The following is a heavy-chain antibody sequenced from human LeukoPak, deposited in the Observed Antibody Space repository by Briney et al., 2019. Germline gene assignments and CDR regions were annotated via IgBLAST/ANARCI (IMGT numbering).Heavy chain of an antibody. CDR2: INPNSGGT. D-gene: IGHD5-18*01. J-gene: IGHJ4*02. CDR3: ARGGYSYGYLDY. CDR1: GYIFTAYY. Sequence: GASVKVSCKASGYIFTAYYIHWVRQAPGQGLEWLGVINPNSGGTDYAQKFQGRVTMTRDTSISTAYMELSSLRSDDTAVYYCARGGYSYGYLDYWGQGTLVTVSS. V-gene: IGHV1-2*02.